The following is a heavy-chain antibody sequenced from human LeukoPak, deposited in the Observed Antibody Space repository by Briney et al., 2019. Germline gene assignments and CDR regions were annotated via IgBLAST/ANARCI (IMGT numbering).Heavy chain of an antibody. J-gene: IGHJ5*02. D-gene: IGHD3-9*01. CDR2: IIPIFGTA. Sequence: SVKVSCKASGGTFSSYAISWVRQAPGQGLEWMGGIIPIFGTANYAQKFQGRVTITADESTSTAYMELSSLRSEDTAVYYCARGPFDWSSQVPTINWFDPWGQGTLVTVSS. V-gene: IGHV1-69*13. CDR3: ARGPFDWSSQVPTINWFDP. CDR1: GGTFSSYA.